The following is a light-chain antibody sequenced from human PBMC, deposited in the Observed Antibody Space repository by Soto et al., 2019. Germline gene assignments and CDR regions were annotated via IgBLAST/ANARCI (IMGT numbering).Light chain of an antibody. Sequence: AIQMTKSPSSLSASVGDRVIITCRASQAIRTELGWYQQRPGKAPKLLIYGTSNLQSGVPSRFSGSGSGTDFTLTINGLQPEDFATYYCLQDYSYPRTFGQGTKVDIK. CDR2: GTS. V-gene: IGKV1-6*01. CDR3: LQDYSYPRT. CDR1: QAIRTE. J-gene: IGKJ1*01.